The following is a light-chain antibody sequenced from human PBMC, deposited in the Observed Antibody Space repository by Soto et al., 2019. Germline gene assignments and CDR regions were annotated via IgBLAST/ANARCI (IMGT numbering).Light chain of an antibody. J-gene: IGKJ3*01. CDR2: DAS. CDR1: QIVTSSY. Sequence: ENVLTQSPGTLSLSPGEGATLSCRASQIVTSSYLAWYQQKPGQAPRLLIYDASNRATGIPARFSGSGSGTDFTLTISTLEPEDFAVYYCQQSSNWPPFNFGPGTKVDIK. V-gene: IGKV3-11*01. CDR3: QQSSNWPPFN.